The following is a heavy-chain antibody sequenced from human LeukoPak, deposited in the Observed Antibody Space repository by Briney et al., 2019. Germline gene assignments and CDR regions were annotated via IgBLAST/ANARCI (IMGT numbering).Heavy chain of an antibody. V-gene: IGHV4-61*02. CDR3: AREAADYYGSGSYYSVYYYMDV. Sequence: MPSQTLSLTCTVSGGSISSGSYYWSWIRQPAGKGLEWIGRIYTSGSTNYNPSLKSRVTISVDTSKNQFSLKLSSVTAADTAVYYCAREAADYYGSGSYYSVYYYMDVWGKGTTVTVSS. CDR1: GGSISSGSYY. CDR2: IYTSGST. D-gene: IGHD3-10*01. J-gene: IGHJ6*03.